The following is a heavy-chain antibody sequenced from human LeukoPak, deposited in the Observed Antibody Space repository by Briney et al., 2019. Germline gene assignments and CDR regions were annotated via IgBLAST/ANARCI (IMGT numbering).Heavy chain of an antibody. D-gene: IGHD5-18*01. V-gene: IGHV3-30-3*01. CDR2: ISYDGSNK. CDR1: GFTFSSYA. J-gene: IGHJ3*02. Sequence: GGSLRLSCAASGFTFSSYAMHWVRQAPGKGLEWVAVISYDGSNKYYADSVKGRFTISRDNSKNTLYLQMNSLRAEDTAVYYCAKVPDTAMADDAFDIWGQGTMVTVSS. CDR3: AKVPDTAMADDAFDI.